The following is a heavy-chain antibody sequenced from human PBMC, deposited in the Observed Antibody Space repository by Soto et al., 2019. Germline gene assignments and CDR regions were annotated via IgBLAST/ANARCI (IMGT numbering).Heavy chain of an antibody. CDR2: IIPIFGTA. J-gene: IGHJ4*02. CDR3: ARFPQTAIVGAAYFDY. D-gene: IGHD1-26*01. Sequence: PVKVSCKASGGTFSSYAISWVRQAPGQGLEWMGGIIPIFGTANYAQKFQGRVTITADKSTSTAYMELSSLRSEDTAVYYCARFPQTAIVGAAYFDYWGQGTLVTVSS. V-gene: IGHV1-69*06. CDR1: GGTFSSYA.